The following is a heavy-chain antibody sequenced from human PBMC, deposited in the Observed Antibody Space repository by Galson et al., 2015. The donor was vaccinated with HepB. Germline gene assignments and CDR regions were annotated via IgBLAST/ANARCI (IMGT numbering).Heavy chain of an antibody. CDR1: GYSFTNYG. CDR3: ARGGGYSGY. J-gene: IGHJ4*02. V-gene: IGHV7-4-1*02. Sequence: VKVSCKASGYSFTNYGLNWVRQAPGQGLEWMGWINTETGNPAYAQGFTGRFVSSLDTSVSTAYLQISSLKTEDTAVYYCARGGGYSGYWGQGTLVTVSS. D-gene: IGHD3-22*01. CDR2: INTETGNP.